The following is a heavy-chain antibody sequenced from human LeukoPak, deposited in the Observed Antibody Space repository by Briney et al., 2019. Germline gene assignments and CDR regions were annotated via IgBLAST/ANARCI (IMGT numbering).Heavy chain of an antibody. J-gene: IGHJ5*02. Sequence: GASVKVSCKASGYTFTGNYIHWVRQAPGQGLEWMGWVNPNSGNTNYGQKFQGRITLTRDRSITTAYMELSNLRSDDTAMYYCVRDKNDIVTEYKGWFDPWGQGTQVTVSS. D-gene: IGHD3-9*01. CDR3: VRDKNDIVTEYKGWFDP. CDR1: GYTFTGNY. CDR2: VNPNSGNT. V-gene: IGHV1-2*02.